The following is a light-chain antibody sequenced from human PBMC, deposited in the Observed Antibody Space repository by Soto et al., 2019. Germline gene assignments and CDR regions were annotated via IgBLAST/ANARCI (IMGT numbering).Light chain of an antibody. J-gene: IGLJ1*01. CDR2: DVT. V-gene: IGLV2-14*03. CDR3: TSYTTSSTYV. Sequence: QSALTQPASVSGSPGQSITISCTGSSSDVGGYNYVSWYQQHPGKAPKLMIYDVTNRPSGVSNRFSGSKSGYTAALTISGAQAEDEADYYCTSYTTSSTYVFGTGTKLTVL. CDR1: SSDVGGYNY.